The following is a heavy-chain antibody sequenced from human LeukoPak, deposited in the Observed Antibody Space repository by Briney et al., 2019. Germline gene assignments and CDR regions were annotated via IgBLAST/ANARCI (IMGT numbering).Heavy chain of an antibody. Sequence: SESLSLTCTVSGGSISSSYWSWIRQPPGKGLEWLGYVYYSGSTNYNPSLKSRVTMSVDTSKSQFSLKLSSATAADTAVYYCARGGQWEPLDYWGQGTLVTVSS. CDR2: VYYSGST. CDR1: GGSISSSY. V-gene: IGHV4-59*01. CDR3: ARGGQWEPLDY. D-gene: IGHD1-26*01. J-gene: IGHJ4*02.